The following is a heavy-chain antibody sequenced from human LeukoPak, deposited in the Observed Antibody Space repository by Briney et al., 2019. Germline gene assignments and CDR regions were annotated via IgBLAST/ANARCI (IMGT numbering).Heavy chain of an antibody. CDR3: TSKLYDSSGYYSP. Sequence: GGSLRLSCAASGFTFSGSAMHWVRQASGKGLEWVGRIRSKANSYATAYAASVKGRFTISRDDSKNTAYLQMNSLKTEDTAVYYCTSKLYDSSGYYSPWGQGALVTVSS. V-gene: IGHV3-73*01. CDR1: GFTFSGSA. CDR2: IRSKANSYAT. D-gene: IGHD3-22*01. J-gene: IGHJ5*02.